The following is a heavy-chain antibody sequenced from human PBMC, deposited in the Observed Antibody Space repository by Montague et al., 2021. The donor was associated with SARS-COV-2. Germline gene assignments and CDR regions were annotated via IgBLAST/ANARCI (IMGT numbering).Heavy chain of an antibody. CDR1: GFRFSSFF. CDR2: VSTDVNEK. Sequence: SLRLSCAASGFRFSSFFMHWVRQAPGKGLESLAVVSTDVNEKYYSGSVRGRFTISRDNSKNTVSLQVNSLRVEDTAVYYCVRDPGMNGLDIWGQGTRVTVSS. J-gene: IGHJ3*02. V-gene: IGHV3-30*01. CDR3: VRDPGMNGLDI. D-gene: IGHD2-8*01.